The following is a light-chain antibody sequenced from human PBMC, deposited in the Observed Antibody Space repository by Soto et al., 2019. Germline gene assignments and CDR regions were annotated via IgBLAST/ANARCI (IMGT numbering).Light chain of an antibody. Sequence: DIQMTQSPSTLSASVGDRITITCRASQSINTWLAWYQQKPGEAPKLLIYEGSTLERGIPSRVSDSGSGTEFTLAVRRLQTNDVATFYCHHYNTFYRSFGQGPKVEVK. V-gene: IGKV1-5*03. J-gene: IGKJ1*01. CDR1: QSINTW. CDR3: HHYNTFYRS. CDR2: EGS.